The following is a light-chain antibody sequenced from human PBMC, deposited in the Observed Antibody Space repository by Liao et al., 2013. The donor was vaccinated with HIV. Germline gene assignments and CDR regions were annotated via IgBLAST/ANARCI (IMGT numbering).Light chain of an antibody. Sequence: SYVVTQPPSVSVAPGKTARIPCGGDNIGSISVHWYQQRSGQAPVLVVHHNSDRPSGIPERFSGSNSGNTATLTISGTQAMDEADYYCQAWDSSTVVFGGGTKLTVL. CDR3: QAWDSSTVV. J-gene: IGLJ2*01. CDR2: HNS. V-gene: IGLV3-21*01. CDR1: NIGSIS.